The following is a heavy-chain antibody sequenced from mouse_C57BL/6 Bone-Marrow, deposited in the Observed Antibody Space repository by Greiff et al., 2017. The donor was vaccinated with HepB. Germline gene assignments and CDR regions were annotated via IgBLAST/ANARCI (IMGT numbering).Heavy chain of an antibody. CDR1: GYSITSGYY. V-gene: IGHV3-6*01. J-gene: IGHJ2*01. CDR3: ASYYYGRVDY. CDR2: ISYDGSN. Sequence: EVKLQESGPGLVKPSQSLSLTCSVTGYSITSGYYWNWIRQFPGNKLEWMGYISYDGSNNYNPSLKNRISITRDTSKNQFFLKLNSVTTEDTATYYCASYYYGRVDYCGQGTTLTVSS. D-gene: IGHD1-1*01.